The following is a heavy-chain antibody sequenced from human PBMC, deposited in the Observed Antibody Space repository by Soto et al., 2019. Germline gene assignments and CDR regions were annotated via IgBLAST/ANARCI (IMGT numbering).Heavy chain of an antibody. J-gene: IGHJ6*02. CDR2: ISGSGGST. V-gene: IGHV3-23*01. D-gene: IGHD1-26*01. CDR3: AKDQGGATSFYYYGMDV. CDR1: GFTFSSYA. Sequence: LRLSCAASGFTFSSYAMSWVRQAPGKGLEWVSAISGSGGSTYYADSVKGRFTISRDNSKNTLYLQMNSLRAEDTAVYYCAKDQGGATSFYYYGMDVWGQGTTVTVS.